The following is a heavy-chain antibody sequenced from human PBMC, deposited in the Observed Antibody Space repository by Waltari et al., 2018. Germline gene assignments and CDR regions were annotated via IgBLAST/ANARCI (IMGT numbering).Heavy chain of an antibody. CDR2: IYSSGST. CDR3: ASHSSSWTLWYFDL. V-gene: IGHV4-39*01. CDR1: GGSISSSSYY. Sequence: QLQLQESGPGLVKPSETLSLTCTVSGGSISSSSYYWGWIRQPPGKGLEWIGSIYSSGSTYYNPSLKSRVTISVDTSKNQFSLKLSSVTAADTAVYYCASHSSSWTLWYFDLWGRGTLVTVSS. D-gene: IGHD6-13*01. J-gene: IGHJ2*01.